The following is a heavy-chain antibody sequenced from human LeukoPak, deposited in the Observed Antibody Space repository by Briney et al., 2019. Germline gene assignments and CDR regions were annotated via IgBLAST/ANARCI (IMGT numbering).Heavy chain of an antibody. CDR2: IIPVFGTA. CDR3: ASTYSYGYFDY. V-gene: IGHV1-69*05. CDR1: GGTFRSYA. J-gene: IGHJ4*02. Sequence: ASVKVSCKASGGTFRSYAISWVRQAPGQGLEWMGRIIPVFGTANYAQKFQGRVTLTTDDSTGTAYMEPSSLRSEDTAVYYCASTYSYGYFDYWGQGTLVTVSS. D-gene: IGHD5-18*01.